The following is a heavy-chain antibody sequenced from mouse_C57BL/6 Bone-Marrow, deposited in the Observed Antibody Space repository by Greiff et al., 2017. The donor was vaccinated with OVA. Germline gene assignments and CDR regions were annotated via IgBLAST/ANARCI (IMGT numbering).Heavy chain of an antibody. J-gene: IGHJ4*01. CDR3: AISLGYAMDY. CDR2: IYPRSGNT. D-gene: IGHD4-1*01. CDR1: GYTFPSFG. V-gene: IGHV1-81*01. Sequence: QVQLKESGAELARPGASVKLSCKASGYTFPSFGISWVTQRTGQGLGWIGEIYPRSGNTYYNEKFKGKATLTADKSSSTAYMEIRSLTSEDSAVYFCAISLGYAMDYWGQGTSVTVSS.